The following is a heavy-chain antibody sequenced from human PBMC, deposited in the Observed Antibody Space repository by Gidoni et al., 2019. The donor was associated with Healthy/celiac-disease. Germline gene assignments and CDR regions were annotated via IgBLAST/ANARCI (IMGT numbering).Heavy chain of an antibody. V-gene: IGHV3-7*03. CDR2: IKQDGSEK. D-gene: IGHD5-18*01. CDR3: ARDKVGDTAMASGGFDP. CDR1: GFTFSSYG. J-gene: IGHJ5*02. Sequence: EVQLVESGGGLVQPGGSLRLSCAASGFTFSSYGMSWVRQAPGKGLEWVSNIKQDGSEKYYVDSVKGRFTISRDNAKNSLYLQMNSLRAEDTAVYYCARDKVGDTAMASGGFDPWGQGTLVTVSS.